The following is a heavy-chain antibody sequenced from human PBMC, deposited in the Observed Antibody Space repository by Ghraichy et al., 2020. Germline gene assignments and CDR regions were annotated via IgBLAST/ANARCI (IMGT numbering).Heavy chain of an antibody. J-gene: IGHJ4*02. CDR2: IYYSGST. CDR3: ARIKYSGSYFHDY. D-gene: IGHD1-26*01. Sequence: SETLSLTCTVSGGSISSYYWSWIRQPPGKGLEWIGYIYYSGSTNYNPSLKSRVTISVDTSKNQFSLKLSSVTAADTAVYYCARIKYSGSYFHDYWGQGTLVTVSS. V-gene: IGHV4-59*08. CDR1: GGSISSYY.